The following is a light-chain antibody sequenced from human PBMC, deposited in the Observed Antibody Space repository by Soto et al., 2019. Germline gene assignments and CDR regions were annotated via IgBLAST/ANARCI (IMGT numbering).Light chain of an antibody. CDR3: QQRSNWPPIT. V-gene: IGKV3-11*01. J-gene: IGKJ5*01. CDR2: DAS. CDR1: QSVSSY. Sequence: EMVLTQSPATLSLSPGERATLSCRASQSVSSYLAWYQQKPGQAPRLLIYDASNRATGIPARFGGSGSGTDFTLTISSLEPEDFAVYYWQQRSNWPPITFGQGTRLEIK.